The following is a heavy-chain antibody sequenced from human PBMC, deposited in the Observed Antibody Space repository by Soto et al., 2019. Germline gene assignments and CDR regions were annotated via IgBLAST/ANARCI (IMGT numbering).Heavy chain of an antibody. V-gene: IGHV3-23*01. CDR3: AKDRERDAWYEDY. CDR1: GFTVSNNY. J-gene: IGHJ4*02. D-gene: IGHD6-13*01. CDR2: ISGSDGST. Sequence: PGGSLRLSCAVSGFTVSNNYMSWVRQAPGKGLEWVSVISGSDGSTYYADSVKGRFTISRDNSKNTLYLQMNSLRAEDTAVYYCAKDRERDAWYEDYWGQGTLVTVSS.